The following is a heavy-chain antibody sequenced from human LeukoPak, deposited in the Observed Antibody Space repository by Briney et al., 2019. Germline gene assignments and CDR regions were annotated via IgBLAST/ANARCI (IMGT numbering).Heavy chain of an antibody. CDR3: ARSIAAAGTVYVALQGKYYMDV. Sequence: ASVKVSCKASGYTFTSYGISWVRQAPGQGLEWMGWISAYNGNTNYAQKLQGRVTMTTDTSTSTAYMELRSLRSDDTAVYYCARSIAAAGTVYVALQGKYYMDVWGKGTTVTVSS. V-gene: IGHV1-18*01. CDR1: GYTFTSYG. CDR2: ISAYNGNT. D-gene: IGHD6-13*01. J-gene: IGHJ6*03.